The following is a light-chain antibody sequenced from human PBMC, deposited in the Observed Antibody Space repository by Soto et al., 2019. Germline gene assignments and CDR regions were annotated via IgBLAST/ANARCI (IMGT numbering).Light chain of an antibody. CDR2: AAS. J-gene: IGKJ4*01. CDR3: QQVNNYPLT. CDR1: QALSSY. V-gene: IGKV1-9*01. Sequence: IQLTQSPSSLSGSVGDRVTITFRARQALSSYLAWYQQKPGKAPKLLIYAASTLQSGVPSRFSGSESGTDFTLTISSLQPEDFGTYYCQQVNNYPLTFGGGTKVEIK.